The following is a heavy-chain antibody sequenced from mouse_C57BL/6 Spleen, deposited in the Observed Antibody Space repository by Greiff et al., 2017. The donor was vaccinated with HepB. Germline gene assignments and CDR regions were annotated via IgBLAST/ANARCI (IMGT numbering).Heavy chain of an antibody. CDR2: IYPGDGDT. CDR1: GYAFSSSW. Sequence: VQLQQSGPELVKPGASVKISCKASGYAFSSSWMNWVKQRPGKGLEWIGRIYPGDGDTNYNGKFKGKATLTADKSSSTAYMQLSSLTSEDSAVYFCARSGIYYGQDWYFDVWGTGTTVTVSS. V-gene: IGHV1-82*01. D-gene: IGHD2-1*01. J-gene: IGHJ1*03. CDR3: ARSGIYYGQDWYFDV.